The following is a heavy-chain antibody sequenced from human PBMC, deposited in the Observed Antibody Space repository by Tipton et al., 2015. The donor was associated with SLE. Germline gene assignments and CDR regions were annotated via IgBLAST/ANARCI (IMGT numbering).Heavy chain of an antibody. CDR3: ARDKLWFGELLDCYFDY. CDR2: ISSSGSTI. J-gene: IGHJ4*02. D-gene: IGHD3-10*01. V-gene: IGHV3-11*04. CDR1: GFTFNTHG. Sequence: SLRLSCAASGFTFNTHGMSWLRQAPGKGLEWVSYISSSGSTIYYADSVKGRFTISRDNAKNSLYLQMNSLRAEDTAVYYCARDKLWFGELLDCYFDYWGQGTLVTVSS.